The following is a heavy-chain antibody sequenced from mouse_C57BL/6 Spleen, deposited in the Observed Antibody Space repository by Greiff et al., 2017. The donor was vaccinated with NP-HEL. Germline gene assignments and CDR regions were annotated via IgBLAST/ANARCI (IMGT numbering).Heavy chain of an antibody. CDR1: GYTFTDYY. Sequence: VQLKQSGPELVKPGASVKISCKASGYTFTDYYMNWVKQSHGKSLEWIGDINPNNGGTSYNQKFKGKATLTVDKSSSTAYMELRSLTSEDSAVYYCARTLLRYYFDYWGQGTTLTVSS. CDR2: INPNNGGT. D-gene: IGHD1-1*01. CDR3: ARTLLRYYFDY. J-gene: IGHJ2*01. V-gene: IGHV1-26*01.